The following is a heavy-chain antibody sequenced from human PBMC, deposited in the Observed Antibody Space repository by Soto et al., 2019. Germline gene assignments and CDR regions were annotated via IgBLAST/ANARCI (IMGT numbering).Heavy chain of an antibody. CDR3: GRVGSASSPADY. Sequence: QIQLVQSGAEVKKPGASVKVSCKTSSYSFSTYGISWVRQAPGQGLEWLGWISVYSGNTNYAQKFQDRVTLTTDTLTTTAYMELRTLTSDDTAVYYCGRVGSASSPADYWGQGTLVTVSS. V-gene: IGHV1-18*01. J-gene: IGHJ4*02. CDR1: SYSFSTYG. D-gene: IGHD2-15*01. CDR2: ISVYSGNT.